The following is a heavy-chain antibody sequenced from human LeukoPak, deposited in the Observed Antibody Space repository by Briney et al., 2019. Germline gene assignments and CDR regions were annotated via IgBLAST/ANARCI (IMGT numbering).Heavy chain of an antibody. CDR1: GYTFTGYY. CDR2: INPNSGGT. V-gene: IGHV1-2*02. J-gene: IGHJ4*02. Sequence: VSVNVSCKASGYTFTGYYMHWVRQAPGQGLEWMGWINPNSGGTNYAQKFQGRVTMTRDTSISTAYMELSRLRSDDTAVYHCARDSGGSWFDYWGQGTLVTVSS. CDR3: ARDSGGSWFDY. D-gene: IGHD6-13*01.